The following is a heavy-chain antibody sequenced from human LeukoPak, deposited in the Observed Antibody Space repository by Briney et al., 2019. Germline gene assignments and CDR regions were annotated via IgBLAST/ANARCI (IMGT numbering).Heavy chain of an antibody. D-gene: IGHD5-12*01. V-gene: IGHV4-4*07. CDR1: GGSISSYY. CDR3: GRVKSSGGYSGYDPYYYYGMDV. Sequence: PSETLSLTCTVSGGSISSYYWSWIRQPAGKGLECIGRIYTSGSTNYNPSLKSRVTMSVDTSKNQFSLNLSSVTAADTAVYYCGRVKSSGGYSGYDPYYYYGMDVWGQGTTVTVSS. CDR2: IYTSGST. J-gene: IGHJ6*02.